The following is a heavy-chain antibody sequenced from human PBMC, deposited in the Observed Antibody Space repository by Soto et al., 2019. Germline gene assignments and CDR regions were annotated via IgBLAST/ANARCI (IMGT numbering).Heavy chain of an antibody. V-gene: IGHV3-49*03. CDR1: EFTFGDYA. D-gene: IGHD5-12*01. CDR3: TRVSDGYNSPYYYGMDV. J-gene: IGHJ6*02. CDR2: IRSKAYGGTT. Sequence: GGSLRRYCTASEFTFGDYAMSWFRHAPGKGLAWVGFIRSKAYGGTTEYAASVKGRFTISRDDSKSIAYLQMNSLKTEDTAVYYCTRVSDGYNSPYYYGMDVWGQGTTVTVSS.